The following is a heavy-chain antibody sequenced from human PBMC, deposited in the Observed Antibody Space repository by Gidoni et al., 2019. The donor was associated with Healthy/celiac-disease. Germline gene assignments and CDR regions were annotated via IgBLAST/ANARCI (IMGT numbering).Heavy chain of an antibody. CDR1: GFTFSSYW. J-gene: IGHJ4*02. CDR3: ARVCCGGDCRCWDFDY. D-gene: IGHD2-21*01. Sequence: EVQLVESGGGLVQPGGSLRLPCAASGFTFSSYWMSWVRQAPGKGLEWVANIKQDGSEKYYVDSVKGRFTISRDNAKNSLYLQMNSLRAEDTAVYYCARVCCGGDCRCWDFDYWGQGTLVTVSS. V-gene: IGHV3-7*01. CDR2: IKQDGSEK.